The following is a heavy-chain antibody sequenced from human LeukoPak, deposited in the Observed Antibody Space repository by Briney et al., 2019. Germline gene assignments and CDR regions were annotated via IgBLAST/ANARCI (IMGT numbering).Heavy chain of an antibody. J-gene: IGHJ3*02. CDR2: ISYDGSNK. CDR3: TTDPGIVVVSDNAFDI. V-gene: IGHV3-30*03. Sequence: GGSLRLSCAASRFTFSTYGMHGVRQAPGKGLEWVAVISYDGSNKYYADSVKGRFTISRDDSKNTLYLQMNSLKTEDTAVYYCTTDPGIVVVSDNAFDIWGQGTMVTVSS. D-gene: IGHD2-21*01. CDR1: RFTFSTYG.